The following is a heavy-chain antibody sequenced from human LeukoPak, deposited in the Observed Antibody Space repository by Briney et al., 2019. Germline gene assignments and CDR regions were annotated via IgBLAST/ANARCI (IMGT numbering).Heavy chain of an antibody. CDR1: GFTFSSYW. V-gene: IGHV3-74*01. CDR3: ARDAGGRTQREGWFDP. CDR2: INSDGSST. Sequence: GGSLRLSCVVSGFTFSSYWIHWVRQAPGKGLVWVSRINSDGSSTNYADSVKGRFTISRDNAKNSLYLQMKSLRVEDTAVYYCARDAGGRTQREGWFDPWGQGTLVTVSS. J-gene: IGHJ5*02. D-gene: IGHD1-26*01.